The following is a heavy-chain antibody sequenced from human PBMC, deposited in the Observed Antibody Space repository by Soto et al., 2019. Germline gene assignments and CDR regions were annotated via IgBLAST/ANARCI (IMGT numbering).Heavy chain of an antibody. Sequence: EVQLLESGGGLVQPEGSLRLSCATSGFTFSTYAMTWVRQAPGKGLEWVSGISGGGASTYYADSVKGRFTISRDNSKNTLYLQMNSLSAEDTAVYYCARVPFYGSGSLDYYFDFWGQGTLVTVSS. CDR1: GFTFSTYA. CDR3: ARVPFYGSGSLDYYFDF. J-gene: IGHJ4*02. V-gene: IGHV3-23*01. CDR2: ISGGGAST. D-gene: IGHD3-10*01.